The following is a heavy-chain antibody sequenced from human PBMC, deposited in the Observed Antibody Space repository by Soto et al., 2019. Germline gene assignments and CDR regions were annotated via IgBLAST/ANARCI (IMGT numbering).Heavy chain of an antibody. V-gene: IGHV4-31*03. CDR1: GGSINSGGYY. CDR2: IYNSVIT. Sequence: QVQLQESGPGLVKPSQTLSLTCTVSGGSINSGGYYWSWIRQHPGKGLEWIGYIYNSVITYYNPSLKSRVTISLNTSENQFSLKLSSVTAADTAVYYRARGVYPWGQGTLVTVSS. CDR3: ARGVYP. J-gene: IGHJ5*02. D-gene: IGHD6-13*01.